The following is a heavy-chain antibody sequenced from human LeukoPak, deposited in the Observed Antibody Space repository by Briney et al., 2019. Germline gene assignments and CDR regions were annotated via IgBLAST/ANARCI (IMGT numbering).Heavy chain of an antibody. CDR1: GFTFSSYA. D-gene: IGHD4-11*01. J-gene: IGHJ4*02. CDR2: ISYDGSNK. CDR3: ARDRGLYSNYCPY. Sequence: GGSLRLSCAASGFTFSSYAMHWVRQAPGKGLEWVAVISYDGSNKYYADSVKGRFTISRDNSKNTLYLQMNSLRAEDTAVYYCARDRGLYSNYCPYWGQGTLVTVSS. V-gene: IGHV3-30-3*01.